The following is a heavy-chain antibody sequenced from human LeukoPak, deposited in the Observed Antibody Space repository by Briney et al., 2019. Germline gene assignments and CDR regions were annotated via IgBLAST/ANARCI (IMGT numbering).Heavy chain of an antibody. V-gene: IGHV4-39*02. CDR1: TDFISSYY. Sequence: SETLSLTCTVSTDFISSYYWSWIRQPPRKGLEWIGSIYYSGSTYYNPSLKSRVTISVDTSKNQFSLRLSSVTAADTAVYYCARDRPVTGANWFDPWGQGALVTVSS. CDR3: ARDRPVTGANWFDP. D-gene: IGHD4-11*01. CDR2: IYYSGST. J-gene: IGHJ5*02.